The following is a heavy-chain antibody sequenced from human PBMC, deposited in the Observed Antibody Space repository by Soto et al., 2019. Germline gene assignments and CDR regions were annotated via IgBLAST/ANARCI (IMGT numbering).Heavy chain of an antibody. CDR3: AKGSEGWAAAGQDY. V-gene: IGHV3-48*01. Sequence: EVQLVESGGGLVQPGGSLRLSCAAFGFKISSSSMNWVRQAPGRGLEWVAYISDSGSNTLYADSVKGRFTVSRDNSKNTLYLQMNSLRAEDTAVYYCAKGSEGWAAAGQDYWGQGTLVTVSS. CDR1: GFKISSSS. D-gene: IGHD6-13*01. CDR2: ISDSGSNT. J-gene: IGHJ4*02.